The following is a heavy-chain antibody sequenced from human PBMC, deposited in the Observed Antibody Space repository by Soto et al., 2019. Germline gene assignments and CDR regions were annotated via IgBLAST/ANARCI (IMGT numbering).Heavy chain of an antibody. CDR1: GGSFSGYY. V-gene: IGHV4-34*01. CDR2: INHSGST. Sequence: SETLSLTCAVYGGSFSGYYWSWIRQPPGKGLEWIGEINHSGSTNYNPSLKSRVTISVDTSKNQFSLKLSSVTAADTAVYYCARKGGYCSGGSRYGRSYYYYYMDVWGKGTTVTVSS. J-gene: IGHJ6*03. CDR3: ARKGGYCSGGSRYGRSYYYYYMDV. D-gene: IGHD2-15*01.